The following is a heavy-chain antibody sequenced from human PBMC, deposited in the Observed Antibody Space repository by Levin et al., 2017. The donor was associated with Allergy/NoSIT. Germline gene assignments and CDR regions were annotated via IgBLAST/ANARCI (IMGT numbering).Heavy chain of an antibody. CDR2: TYYNSKWIV. CDR3: ARGPNHDYAFDF. D-gene: IGHD4/OR15-4a*01. Sequence: SETLSLTCAISGASVSSNRAAWNWIRQSPSRGLEWLGRTYYNSKWIVDYADSVQSRIHIDPDTSKNQFSLRLNSVTPEDTAVYYCARGPNHDYAFDFWGQGIHVTVSS. CDR1: GASVSSNRAA. V-gene: IGHV6-1*01. J-gene: IGHJ4*02.